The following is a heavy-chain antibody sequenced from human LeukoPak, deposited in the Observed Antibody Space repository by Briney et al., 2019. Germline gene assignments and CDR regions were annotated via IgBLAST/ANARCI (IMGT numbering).Heavy chain of an antibody. CDR2: IYSGATT. CDR1: GFTVSSNY. V-gene: IGHV3-66*01. Sequence: GGSLRLSCAASGFTVSSNYMSWVRQAPGKGLEWVSVIYSGATTYYADSVKGRFIISRDNSKNTLYLQMNSLRAEDTAVYYCARAPTPMTTVTTLGYWGQGTLVTVSS. J-gene: IGHJ4*02. CDR3: ARAPTPMTTVTTLGY. D-gene: IGHD4-17*01.